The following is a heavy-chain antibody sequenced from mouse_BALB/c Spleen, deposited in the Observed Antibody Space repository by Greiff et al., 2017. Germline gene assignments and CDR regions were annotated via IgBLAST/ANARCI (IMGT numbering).Heavy chain of an antibody. CDR2: INPGSGGT. CDR3: ARSSGYGGAMDY. D-gene: IGHD3-1*01. CDR1: GYAFTNYL. Sequence: VKLMESGAELVRPGTSVKVSCKASGYAFTNYLIEWVKQRPGQGLEWIGVINPGSGGTNYNEKFKGKATLTADKSSSTAYMQLSSLTSDDSAVYFCARSSGYGGAMDYWGQGTSVTVSS. V-gene: IGHV1-54*01. J-gene: IGHJ4*01.